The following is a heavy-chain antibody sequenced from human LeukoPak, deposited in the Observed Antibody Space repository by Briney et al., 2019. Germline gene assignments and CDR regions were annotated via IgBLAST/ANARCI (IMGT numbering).Heavy chain of an antibody. CDR1: GYTLTELS. CDR3: ARLFPDYYGSGSYLNFDY. Sequence: ASVKVSCKVSGYTLTELSMHWVRQAPGKGLEWMGGFDPEDGETIYAQKFQGRVTMTEDTSTDTAYMELSSLRSDDTAVYYCARLFPDYYGSGSYLNFDYWGQGTLVTVSS. J-gene: IGHJ4*02. CDR2: FDPEDGET. D-gene: IGHD3-10*01. V-gene: IGHV1-24*01.